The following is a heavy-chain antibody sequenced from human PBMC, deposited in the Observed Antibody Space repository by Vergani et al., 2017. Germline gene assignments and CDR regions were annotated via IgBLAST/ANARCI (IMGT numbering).Heavy chain of an antibody. J-gene: IGHJ6*03. CDR2: IVVGSGNT. Sequence: QMQLVQSGPEVKKPGTSVKVSCKASGFTFTSSAMQWVRQARGQRLEWIGWIVVGSGNTNYAQKFQERVTITRDMSTSTAYMELSSLRSEDTAVYYCAKDLGGCNSISCSYYMDVWGKGTTVTV. D-gene: IGHD2/OR15-2a*01. CDR3: AKDLGGCNSISCSYYMDV. CDR1: GFTFTSSA. V-gene: IGHV1-58*02.